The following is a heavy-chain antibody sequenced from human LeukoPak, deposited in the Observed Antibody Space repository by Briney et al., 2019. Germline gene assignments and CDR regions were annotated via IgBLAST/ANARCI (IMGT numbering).Heavy chain of an antibody. Sequence: ASVKDSCKASGYTFTTYYIHWVRQAPGQGLEWMGRIIPILGIANYAQKFQGRVTITADKSTSTAYMELSSLRSEDTAVYYCATTGYSSSWYYYWGQGTLVTVSS. D-gene: IGHD6-13*01. J-gene: IGHJ4*02. CDR2: IIPILGIA. CDR3: ATTGYSSSWYYY. V-gene: IGHV1-69*02. CDR1: GYTFTTYY.